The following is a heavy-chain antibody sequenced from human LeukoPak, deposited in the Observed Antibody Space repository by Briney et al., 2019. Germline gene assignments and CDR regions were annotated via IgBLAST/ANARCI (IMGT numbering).Heavy chain of an antibody. CDR1: GFTFSSYE. J-gene: IGHJ6*04. Sequence: GGSLILSCAASGFTFSSYEMNWVRQAPGKGLEWVSYISSSGSTIYYAVSVKGRFTISRDNAKNSLYLQMNSLRAEDTAVYYCAELGITMIGGVWGKGTTVTISS. V-gene: IGHV3-48*03. CDR2: ISSSGSTI. CDR3: AELGITMIGGV. D-gene: IGHD3-10*02.